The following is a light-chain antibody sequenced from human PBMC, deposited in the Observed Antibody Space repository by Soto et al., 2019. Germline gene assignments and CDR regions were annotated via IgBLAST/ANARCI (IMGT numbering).Light chain of an antibody. CDR3: SSYTSSSTVV. CDR2: DVS. Sequence: QSVLTQPASVSGSPGQSITISCTGTSSDVGGYNYVSWYQQHPGKAPKLMIYDVSNRPSGVSNRFSGSKSGNTSSLTISGRQAEDEVDYYCSSYTSSSTVVFGGGAKLTVL. V-gene: IGLV2-14*01. J-gene: IGLJ2*01. CDR1: SSDVGGYNY.